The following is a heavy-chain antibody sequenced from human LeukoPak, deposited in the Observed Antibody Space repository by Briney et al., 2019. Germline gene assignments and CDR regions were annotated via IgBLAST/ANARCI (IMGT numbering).Heavy chain of an antibody. V-gene: IGHV3-9*01. CDR3: ARLSGPGSGWTTLDY. D-gene: IGHD6-19*01. Sequence: GGSLRLSCAASGFTFDDYAMHWVRQAPGKGLEWVSGISWNSGSIGYADSVKGRFTISRDTAKDSLYLQMNSLRAEDTALYYCARLSGPGSGWTTLDYWGQGTLVTVSS. CDR2: ISWNSGSI. J-gene: IGHJ4*02. CDR1: GFTFDDYA.